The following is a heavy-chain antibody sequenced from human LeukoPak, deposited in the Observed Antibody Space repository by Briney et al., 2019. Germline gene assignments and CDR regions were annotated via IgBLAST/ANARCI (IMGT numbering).Heavy chain of an antibody. CDR1: GFTFSSYA. Sequence: HPGGSLRLSCAASGFTFSSYAMSWVRQAPGKGLEWVSAISGSGGSTYYADSVKGRFTVSRDNSKNTLYLQMNSLRAEDTAVYYCAKVWQGSGSYHNWFDPWGQGTLVTVSS. V-gene: IGHV3-23*01. D-gene: IGHD3-10*01. J-gene: IGHJ5*02. CDR2: ISGSGGST. CDR3: AKVWQGSGSYHNWFDP.